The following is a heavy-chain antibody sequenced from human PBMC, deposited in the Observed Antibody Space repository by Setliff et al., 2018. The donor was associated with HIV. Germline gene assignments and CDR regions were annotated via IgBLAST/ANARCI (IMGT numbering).Heavy chain of an antibody. Sequence: ASVKVSCKASGYSFARYGLSWVRQAPGQGLEWMGWISGFNGNTKYAQSFQDRVAMTTETATSTAYMEMRSLRSDDTAVYLCARVPYRSAWFSGGHNPFDVWGQGTMVTVSS. CDR1: GYSFARYG. D-gene: IGHD6-19*01. CDR2: ISGFNGNT. CDR3: ARVPYRSAWFSGGHNPFDV. V-gene: IGHV1-18*01. J-gene: IGHJ3*01.